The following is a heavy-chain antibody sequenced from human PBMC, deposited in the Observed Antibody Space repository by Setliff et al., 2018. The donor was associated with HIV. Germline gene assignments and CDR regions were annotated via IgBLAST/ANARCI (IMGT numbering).Heavy chain of an antibody. CDR3: ASLRGDYVGQYYYYMDI. D-gene: IGHD4-17*01. Sequence: GESLKISCTGSGFNFNTDWIVWVRQIPGKGLEWMGSIFPGDSDTRYSPSFQDQVTISVDKSISTAYLQWRSLKASDTAFYYCASLRGDYVGQYYYYMDIWGKGTTVTVSS. CDR2: IFPGDSDT. J-gene: IGHJ6*03. CDR1: GFNFNTDW. V-gene: IGHV5-51*01.